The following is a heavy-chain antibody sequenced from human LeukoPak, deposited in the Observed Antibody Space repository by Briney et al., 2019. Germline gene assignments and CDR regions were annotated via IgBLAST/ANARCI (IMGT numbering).Heavy chain of an antibody. J-gene: IGHJ4*02. D-gene: IGHD1-26*01. V-gene: IGHV4-39*01. CDR3: ARLSVGAADY. Sequence: SETLSLTCIVSGGSISSSNHYWGWIRQPPGKGLEWIGSIYHTGSTYYSPSLKSRVTISVDTSKSQFSLKLSSVTAADTAMYYCARLSVGAADYWGQGTLVTVSS. CDR2: IYHTGST. CDR1: GGSISSSNHY.